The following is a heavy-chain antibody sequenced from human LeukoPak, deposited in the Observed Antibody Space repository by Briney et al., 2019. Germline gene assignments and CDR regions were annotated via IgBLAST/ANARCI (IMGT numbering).Heavy chain of an antibody. Sequence: GGGVRLSCVCCLFIFDDYAIHGVRQPRGRGGEGVSGISWNSWRIAYADSLRGRFTISRDNAKNSLYLQMNSLRAEGTALYYCVKDQVTDGYGDYLRGGFDYWGQGILVTVSS. CDR1: LFIFDDYA. CDR2: ISWNSWRI. J-gene: IGHJ4*02. CDR3: VKDQVTDGYGDYLRGGFDY. D-gene: IGHD4-17*01. V-gene: IGHV3-9*01.